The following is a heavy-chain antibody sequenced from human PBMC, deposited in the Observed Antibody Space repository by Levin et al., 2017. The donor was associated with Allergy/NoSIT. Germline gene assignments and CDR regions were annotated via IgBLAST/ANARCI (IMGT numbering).Heavy chain of an antibody. Sequence: GSLRLSCAVSGGSISSSNWWSWVRQPPGKGLEWIGEIYHSGSTNYNPSLKSRVTISVDKSKNQFSLKLSSVTAADTAVYYCARPPRGIVVVPAAMRSLAIWGQGTMVTVSS. D-gene: IGHD2-2*01. V-gene: IGHV4-4*02. CDR1: GGSISSSNW. J-gene: IGHJ3*02. CDR2: IYHSGST. CDR3: ARPPRGIVVVPAAMRSLAI.